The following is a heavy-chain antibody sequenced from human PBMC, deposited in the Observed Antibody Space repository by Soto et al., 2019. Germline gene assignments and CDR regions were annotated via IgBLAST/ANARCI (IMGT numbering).Heavy chain of an antibody. J-gene: IGHJ4*02. D-gene: IGHD5-18*01. CDR2: INSDGST. CDR3: ARSGYSFAWGY. CDR1: GFLVNSAY. V-gene: IGHV3-53*01. Sequence: EVQLVESGGGLIPPGGSLRLSCAASGFLVNSAYMTWVRQAPGKGLEWLSMINSDGSTIYAESVKGRFTISRDNSKNRLDLQMNSLRAEDTAMYYCARSGYSFAWGYWGQGTLVIVTS.